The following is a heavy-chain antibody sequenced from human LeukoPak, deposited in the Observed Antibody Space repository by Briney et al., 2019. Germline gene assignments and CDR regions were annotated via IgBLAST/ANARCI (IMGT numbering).Heavy chain of an antibody. Sequence: ASVNVSCKASGYTFTSYAIHWVRQAPGQRLEWMGWISAGNGNTKYSQNFQARVTFISNTSATTAFMELSSLRSEDAAVYYCARDSGSGNNDYWGQGTLVTVSS. CDR3: ARDSGSGNNDY. D-gene: IGHD1-26*01. J-gene: IGHJ4*02. CDR1: GYTFTSYA. CDR2: ISAGNGNT. V-gene: IGHV1-3*01.